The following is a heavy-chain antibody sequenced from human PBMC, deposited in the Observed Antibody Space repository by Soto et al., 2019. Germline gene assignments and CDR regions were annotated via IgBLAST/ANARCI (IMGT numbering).Heavy chain of an antibody. Sequence: SLRLACAASGFTFSSYAMSWVRQAPGKGLEWVAAISGSGGSTYYADSVKGRFTISRDNSKNTLYLQMNSLRAEDTAVYYCAKGRGYCSSTSCYVGSDYWGQGTLGTVSS. CDR1: GFTFSSYA. CDR2: ISGSGGST. D-gene: IGHD2-2*01. V-gene: IGHV3-23*01. J-gene: IGHJ4*02. CDR3: AKGRGYCSSTSCYVGSDY.